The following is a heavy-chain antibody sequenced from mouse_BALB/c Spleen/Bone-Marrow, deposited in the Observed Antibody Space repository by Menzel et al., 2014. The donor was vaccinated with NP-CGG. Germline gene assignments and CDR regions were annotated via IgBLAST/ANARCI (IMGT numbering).Heavy chain of an antibody. CDR2: INPNSRTI. D-gene: IGHD2-13*01. CDR3: ARCGDYGVLAY. CDR1: GFDFSRYW. V-gene: IGHV4-1*02. J-gene: IGHJ2*01. Sequence: EVEVVESGGGLVQPGGSLKLSCAASGFDFSRYWMRWVRQAPGKGLEWIGEINPNSRTINYTPSLKDKFTISRDNAHNTLDHQMNKVRSEDTALYYCARCGDYGVLAYWGQGTTLTVSS.